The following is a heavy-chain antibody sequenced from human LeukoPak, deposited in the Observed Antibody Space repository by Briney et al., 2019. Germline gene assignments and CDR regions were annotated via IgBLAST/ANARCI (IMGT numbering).Heavy chain of an antibody. CDR1: GYTFTGYY. J-gene: IGHJ5*02. CDR3: ARPLYGSDPGFDP. V-gene: IGHV1-2*02. Sequence: GASVKVSCKASGYTFTGYYMHWVRQAPGQGLEWMGWINPNSGGTNYAQKFQGRFTMTRDTSISTAYMELSRLRSDDTAVYYCARPLYGSDPGFDPWGQGTLVTVSS. D-gene: IGHD3-10*01. CDR2: INPNSGGT.